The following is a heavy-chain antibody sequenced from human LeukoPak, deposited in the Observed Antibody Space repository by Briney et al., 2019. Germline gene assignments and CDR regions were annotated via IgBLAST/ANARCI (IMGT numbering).Heavy chain of an antibody. V-gene: IGHV4-59*08. D-gene: IGHD4-17*01. Sequence: SETLSLTCTVSGGSITNYYWSWIRQPAGKGLEWIGYIYYSGSTNYNPSLKSRVTISVDKSKNQFSLKLSSVTAADTAVYYCARTDADYDDYGRDYYYYMDVWGKGTTVTVS. J-gene: IGHJ6*03. CDR3: ARTDADYDDYGRDYYYYMDV. CDR2: IYYSGST. CDR1: GGSITNYY.